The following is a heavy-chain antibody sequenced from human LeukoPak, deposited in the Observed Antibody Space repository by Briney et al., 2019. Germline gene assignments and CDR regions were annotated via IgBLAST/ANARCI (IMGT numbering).Heavy chain of an antibody. Sequence: SETLSPTCTVSGGSISSSSYYWGWIRQPPGKGLEWIGSIYYSGSTYYNPSLKSRVTISVDTSKNQFSLKLSSVTAADTAVYYCARQDDCGGDCYPYYYYYYMDVWGKGTTVTVSS. D-gene: IGHD2-21*01. J-gene: IGHJ6*03. V-gene: IGHV4-39*01. CDR1: GGSISSSSYY. CDR3: ARQDDCGGDCYPYYYYYYMDV. CDR2: IYYSGST.